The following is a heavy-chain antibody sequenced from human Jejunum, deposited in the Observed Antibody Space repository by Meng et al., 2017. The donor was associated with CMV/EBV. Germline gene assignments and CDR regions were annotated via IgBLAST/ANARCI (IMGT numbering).Heavy chain of an antibody. J-gene: IGHJ4*02. D-gene: IGHD2-21*02. CDR1: GGSLSSRNW. Sequence: VHLQGAGPGLVKPPGALALTCAVSGGSLSSRNWWSWVRQPPGKGLEWIGEIYHSGSTNYNPSLKSRVTISVDESKNQFSLRLSSVTAADTAVYYCARVGAYCGGDCYHPRWGQGTLVTVSS. V-gene: IGHV4-4*03. CDR2: IYHSGST. CDR3: ARVGAYCGGDCYHPR.